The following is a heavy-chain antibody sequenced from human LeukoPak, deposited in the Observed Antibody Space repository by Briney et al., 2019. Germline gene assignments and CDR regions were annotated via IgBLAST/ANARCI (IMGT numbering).Heavy chain of an antibody. Sequence: GGSLRLSCAASGFTFSSYSMNWVRQAPGKGLEWVSYISSSSSTIYYADSVKGRFTISRDNAKNSLYLQMNSLRAEDTAVYYCERDLGSPFDYWGQGTLVTVSS. J-gene: IGHJ4*02. D-gene: IGHD2-15*01. CDR2: ISSSSSTI. V-gene: IGHV3-48*01. CDR1: GFTFSSYS. CDR3: ERDLGSPFDY.